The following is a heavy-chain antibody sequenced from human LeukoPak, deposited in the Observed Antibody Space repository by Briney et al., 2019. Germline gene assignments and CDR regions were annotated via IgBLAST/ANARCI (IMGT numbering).Heavy chain of an antibody. D-gene: IGHD3-3*01. CDR3: ARVYHYDSWRTDYYYYMDV. J-gene: IGHJ6*03. Sequence: PSETLSLTCTVSGGSISSYYWSWIRQPAGKGLEWIGRIYTSGSTNYNPSLKSRVTMSVDTSKNPLSMKMTSVTAADTAVYSCARVYHYDSWRTDYYYYMDVWGKGTTVTVSS. CDR2: IYTSGST. V-gene: IGHV4-4*07. CDR1: GGSISSYY.